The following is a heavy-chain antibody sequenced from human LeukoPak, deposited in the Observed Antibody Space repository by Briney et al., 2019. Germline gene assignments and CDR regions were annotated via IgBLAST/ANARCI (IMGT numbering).Heavy chain of an antibody. D-gene: IGHD2-21*02. CDR3: ARGPCGGDCYQKLFSSYYFDY. CDR1: GGSISSSSYY. Sequence: SETLSLTCTVSGGSISSSSYYWGWIRQPPGKGLEWIGSIYYSGSTYYNPSLKSRVTISVDTSKNQFSLKLSSVTAADTAVYYCARGPCGGDCYQKLFSSYYFDYWGQGTLVTVSS. CDR2: IYYSGST. V-gene: IGHV4-39*07. J-gene: IGHJ4*02.